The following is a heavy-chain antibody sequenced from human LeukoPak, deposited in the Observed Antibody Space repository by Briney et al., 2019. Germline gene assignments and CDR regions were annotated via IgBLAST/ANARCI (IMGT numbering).Heavy chain of an antibody. V-gene: IGHV3-21*01. Sequence: AGGSLRLSCAASGFTFSSYSMNWVRQPPGEGLEWVSSIGDSGSYIYYADSEKGRITISRDPASNSLYLRMTSLSAEDTCVYCCARDPAARIAVPDYWGQGTLVTVSS. CDR1: GFTFSSYS. J-gene: IGHJ4*02. D-gene: IGHD6-19*01. CDR2: IGDSGSYI. CDR3: ARDPAARIAVPDY.